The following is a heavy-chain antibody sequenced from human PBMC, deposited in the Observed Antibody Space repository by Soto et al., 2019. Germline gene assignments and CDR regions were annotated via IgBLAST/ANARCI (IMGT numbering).Heavy chain of an antibody. D-gene: IGHD2-15*01. J-gene: IGHJ5*02. CDR3: ARLVVGGSGWFDP. CDR1: GGSISSYY. V-gene: IGHV4-59*08. CDR2: IYYSGST. Sequence: SETLSLTCTVSGGSISSYYWSWIRQPPGKELQYIGYIYYSGSTNYNPSLKIRVTISDDTSTNQFSLTLSSVTAADTAVYYCARLVVGGSGWFDPWGQGTLVTVSS.